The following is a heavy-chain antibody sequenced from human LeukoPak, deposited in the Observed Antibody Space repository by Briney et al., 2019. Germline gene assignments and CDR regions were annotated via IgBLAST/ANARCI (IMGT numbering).Heavy chain of an antibody. CDR3: ARGVLRFLEWEKDDY. V-gene: IGHV1-18*01. J-gene: IGHJ4*02. CDR2: ISAYNGNT. Sequence: ASVKVSCKASGYTFTSYGISWVRQAPGQGLEWMGWISAYNGNTNYAQRPRGRVTTTTDTSTSTAYMELRSLRSDDTAVYYCARGVLRFLEWEKDDYWGQGTLVTVSS. D-gene: IGHD3-3*01. CDR1: GYTFTSYG.